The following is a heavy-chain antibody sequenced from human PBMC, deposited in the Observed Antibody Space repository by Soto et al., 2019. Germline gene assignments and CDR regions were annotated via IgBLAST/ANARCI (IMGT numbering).Heavy chain of an antibody. Sequence: SETLSLTCAVNGGAFNGYYWTWTRQPPGKGLDWIGEINHSGSVDCNPSLNSRVTLSIDTPKNQISLTLTSVTAAGTAVYYCALAGAALVRRSNGGFEFWGQGTLVSVS. CDR3: ALAGAALVRRSNGGFEF. V-gene: IGHV4-34*01. D-gene: IGHD2-8*01. CDR2: INHSGSV. J-gene: IGHJ4*02. CDR1: GGAFNGYY.